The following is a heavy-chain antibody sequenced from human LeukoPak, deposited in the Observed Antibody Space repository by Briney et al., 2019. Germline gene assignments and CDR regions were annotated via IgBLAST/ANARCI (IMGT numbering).Heavy chain of an antibody. CDR3: ARQTGSGLFILP. V-gene: IGHV4-59*04. D-gene: IGHD3/OR15-3a*01. J-gene: IGHJ4*02. CDR2: IYYSGNT. CDR1: GGSISSYY. Sequence: PSETLSLTCTVSGGSISSYYWSWIRQPPGKGLEWIGSIYYSGNTYYNASLKSQVSISMDTSKNQFSLRLTSVTAADTAVYYCARQTGSGLFILPGGQGTLVTVSS.